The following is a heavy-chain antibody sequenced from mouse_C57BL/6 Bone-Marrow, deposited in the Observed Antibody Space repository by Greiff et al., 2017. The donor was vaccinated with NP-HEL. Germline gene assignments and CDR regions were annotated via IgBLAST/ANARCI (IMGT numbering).Heavy chain of an antibody. D-gene: IGHD1-1*01. CDR2: FHPNSGST. J-gene: IGHJ4*01. CDR1: GYTFTSYW. Sequence: QVQLQQPGAELVKPGASVKLSCKASGYTFTSYWLHWVKQRPGQGLEWIGMFHPNSGSTNYNEKFKSKATLTVDNSSSTAYMQRSSLTSENSAVYYCAVFYSSSYGAMYYGGQGTSVTFSS. V-gene: IGHV1-64*01. CDR3: AVFYSSSYGAMYY.